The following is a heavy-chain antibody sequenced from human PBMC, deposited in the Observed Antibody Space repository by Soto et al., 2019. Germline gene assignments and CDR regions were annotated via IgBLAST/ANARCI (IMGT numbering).Heavy chain of an antibody. Sequence: QVPLVESGGGEVQPGTSLRLSCIASGLIFSNNGMHWVRQAPGKGLEWVALVSHDGRKTFYADSVKGRLTIYRDNSKNTVYLHMNNLRPEDTAVYRCARDLRQGASGATVYGMDVWGQGTTVTVSS. J-gene: IGHJ6*02. CDR1: GLIFSNNG. V-gene: IGHV3-30*03. D-gene: IGHD7-27*01. CDR2: VSHDGRKT. CDR3: ARDLRQGASGATVYGMDV.